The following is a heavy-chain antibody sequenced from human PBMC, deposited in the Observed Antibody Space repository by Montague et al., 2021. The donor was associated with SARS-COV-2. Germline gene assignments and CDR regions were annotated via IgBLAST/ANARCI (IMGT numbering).Heavy chain of an antibody. CDR3: ARDPMVRASKPSGSMYYYDCGMDV. CDR1: LHCGCRGTQA. J-gene: IGHJ6*02. V-gene: IGHV4-30-4*08. CDR2: ISSAWNT. D-gene: IGHD3-10*01. Sequence: TLSLTCAGDLHCGCRGTQAQIGRAHASTTVIVGIGMISSAWNTNYNPSLKSRVTISVDTSKNQFSLKLSSVTAADTAVYYCARDPMVRASKPSGSMYYYDCGMDVWGQGTTVTVS.